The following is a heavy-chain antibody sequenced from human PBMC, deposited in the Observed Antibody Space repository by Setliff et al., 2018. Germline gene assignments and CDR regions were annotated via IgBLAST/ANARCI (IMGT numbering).Heavy chain of an antibody. Sequence: GSLRLSCAASGFTFSSYSMNWVRQAPGKGLEWVSYISSSSSTIYYADSVKGRFTISRDNAKNSLYLQMNSLRAEDTAVYYCARSRGGSGYSGHFDYCGQGTLVTVSS. CDR3: ARSRGGSGYSGHFDY. D-gene: IGHD3-22*01. V-gene: IGHV3-48*04. J-gene: IGHJ4*02. CDR1: GFTFSSYS. CDR2: ISSSSSTI.